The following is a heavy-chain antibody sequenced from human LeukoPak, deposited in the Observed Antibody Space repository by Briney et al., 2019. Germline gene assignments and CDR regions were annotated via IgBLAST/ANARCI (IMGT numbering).Heavy chain of an antibody. D-gene: IGHD4-23*01. Sequence: GGSLRLSCAASGFTFSSYAMHWVRQAPGKGLEGVAVISYDGSNKYNADSVKGRFTISRDNSKNTLYLQMNSLRAEDTAVYYCARGQTVVTHHWFDPWGQGTLVTVSS. V-gene: IGHV3-30-3*01. J-gene: IGHJ5*02. CDR3: ARGQTVVTHHWFDP. CDR1: GFTFSSYA. CDR2: ISYDGSNK.